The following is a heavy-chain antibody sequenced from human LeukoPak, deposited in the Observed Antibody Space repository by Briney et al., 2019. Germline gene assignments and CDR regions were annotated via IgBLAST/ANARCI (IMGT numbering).Heavy chain of an antibody. CDR3: ARSNWNYDLPGYYFDY. V-gene: IGHV4-38-2*02. Sequence: PSETLSLTCTVSGYSISSGYYWGWIRQPPGKGLEWIGSIYHSGRTFYNPSLKSRVTISVDTSKNQFSLKLTSVTAADTAVYYCARSNWNYDLPGYYFDYWGQGTLVTVSS. D-gene: IGHD1-7*01. CDR1: GYSISSGYY. J-gene: IGHJ4*02. CDR2: IYHSGRT.